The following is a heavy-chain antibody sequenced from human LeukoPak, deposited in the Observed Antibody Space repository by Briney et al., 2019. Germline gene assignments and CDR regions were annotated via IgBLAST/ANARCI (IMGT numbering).Heavy chain of an antibody. J-gene: IGHJ3*02. D-gene: IGHD3-3*01. CDR1: GGSFSGYY. CDR2: INHSGST. V-gene: IGHV4-34*01. CDR3: AAVYYDFWSEGFDI. Sequence: SETLSLTCAVYGGSFSGYYWSWIRQPPGKGLEWIGEINHSGSTNYNPSLKSRVTISVDTSKNQFSLKLSSVTAADTAVYYCAAVYYDFWSEGFDIWGQGTVVTVSS.